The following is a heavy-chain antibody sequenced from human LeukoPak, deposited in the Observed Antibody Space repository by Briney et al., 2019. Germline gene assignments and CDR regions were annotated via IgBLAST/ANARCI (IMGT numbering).Heavy chain of an antibody. CDR1: GYTFTGYY. Sequence: GASVKVSCKASGYTFTGYYMHWVRQAPGQGLEWMGRINPNSGGTNYAQKFQGRVTMTRDTSISTAYMELSRLRSDDTAVYYCARDVNKAAGTARQPNNWFDPWGQGTLVTVSS. CDR3: ARDVNKAAGTARQPNNWFDP. J-gene: IGHJ5*02. D-gene: IGHD6-13*01. V-gene: IGHV1-2*06. CDR2: INPNSGGT.